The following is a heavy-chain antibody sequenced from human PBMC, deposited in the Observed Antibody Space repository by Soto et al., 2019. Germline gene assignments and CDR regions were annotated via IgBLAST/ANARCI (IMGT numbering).Heavy chain of an antibody. V-gene: IGHV4-34*01. Sequence: QVQLQQWGAGLLKPSETLSLTCAVYGASFSGYYWSWIRQPPGKGLEWIGDINHSGSTNYNPSLKSRVTISVDTSKNQFSLKLSSVTAADTAVYYCARGGLRWPRSPSDYWGLGTLVTVSS. CDR2: INHSGST. D-gene: IGHD4-17*01. CDR1: GASFSGYY. J-gene: IGHJ4*02. CDR3: ARGGLRWPRSPSDY.